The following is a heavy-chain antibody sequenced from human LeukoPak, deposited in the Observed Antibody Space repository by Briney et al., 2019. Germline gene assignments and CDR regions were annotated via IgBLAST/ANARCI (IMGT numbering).Heavy chain of an antibody. Sequence: PSETLSLTCAVYGTSFGEFYWSWVRQTPGKGLEWIGEVNESGSTNYNPSLKSRVTISVDTSKNQFSLRLGPVTAADTAVYYCARLQTYSGYEDFDHWGQGTLVTVSS. J-gene: IGHJ4*02. CDR1: GTSFGEFY. CDR2: VNESGST. D-gene: IGHD5-12*01. CDR3: ARLQTYSGYEDFDH. V-gene: IGHV4-34*01.